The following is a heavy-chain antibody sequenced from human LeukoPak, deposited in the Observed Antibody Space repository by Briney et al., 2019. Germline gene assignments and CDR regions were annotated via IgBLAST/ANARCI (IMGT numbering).Heavy chain of an antibody. CDR3: ARGPDYYYDSSGSFDY. Sequence: TPGGSLRLSCAASGFSFSDHYMAWIRQAPGKGLEWVSYVSGSGNTIYHADSVKGRFTISRDTAKNSVHLQMNSLRVDDTAVYYCARGPDYYYDSSGSFDYWGQGTLVTLSS. V-gene: IGHV3-11*01. J-gene: IGHJ4*02. CDR2: VSGSGNTI. D-gene: IGHD3-22*01. CDR1: GFSFSDHY.